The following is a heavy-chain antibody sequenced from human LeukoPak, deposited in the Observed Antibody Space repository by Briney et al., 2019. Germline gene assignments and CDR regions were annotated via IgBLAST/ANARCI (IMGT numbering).Heavy chain of an antibody. J-gene: IGHJ6*02. D-gene: IGHD6-13*01. V-gene: IGHV3-30*18. CDR1: GFTFGSYG. CDR3: AKTPDSSSWYSGYYYYGMDV. CDR2: ISYDGSNK. Sequence: PGGSLRLSCAASGFTFGSYGMHWVRQAPGKGLEWVAVISYDGSNKYYADSVKGRFTISRDNSKNTLYLQMNSLRAEDTAVYYCAKTPDSSSWYSGYYYYGMDVWGQGTTVTVSS.